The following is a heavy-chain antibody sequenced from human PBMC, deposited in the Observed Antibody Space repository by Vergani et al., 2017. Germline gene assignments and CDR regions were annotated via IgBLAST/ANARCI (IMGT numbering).Heavy chain of an antibody. D-gene: IGHD3-10*01. CDR2: IYDSGDT. J-gene: IGHJ2*01. Sequence: QVQLQESGPGLVKPSETLSLTCSVSGDSMNTYYWTWIRQPPGKGLEWIGYIYDSGDTKYNPSLKSRVTMSLDTSKNQFSLNLYSVTAADTAVYYCARGRGDNWYFDLWGRGTLVTVSS. CDR1: GDSMNTYY. V-gene: IGHV4-59*01. CDR3: ARGRGDNWYFDL.